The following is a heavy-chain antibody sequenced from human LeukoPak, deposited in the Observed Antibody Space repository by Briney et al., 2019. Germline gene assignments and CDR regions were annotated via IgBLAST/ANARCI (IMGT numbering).Heavy chain of an antibody. CDR1: GGSFSGYY. Sequence: SETLSLTCAVYGGSFSGYYWSWIRQPPGKGLEWIGEINHSGSTNYNPSLKSRVTISVDTSKNQFSLKLSSVTAADTAVYYCARVWEDTAMVIDYWGQGTLVTVSS. D-gene: IGHD5-18*01. V-gene: IGHV4-34*01. J-gene: IGHJ4*02. CDR2: INHSGST. CDR3: ARVWEDTAMVIDY.